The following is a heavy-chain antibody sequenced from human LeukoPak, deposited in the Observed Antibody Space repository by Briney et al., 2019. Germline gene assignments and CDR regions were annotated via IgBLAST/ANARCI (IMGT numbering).Heavy chain of an antibody. CDR1: GGTFSSYA. J-gene: IGHJ4*02. Sequence: SVKVSCKASGGTFSSYAISWVRQAPGQGLEWMGRIIPFFSIPNYAQKFQGRLTITADKSTSTAYMELSSLRSEDTAVYYCARAPSWYNSYFDYWGQGTLVTVSS. D-gene: IGHD6-13*01. V-gene: IGHV1-69*04. CDR3: ARAPSWYNSYFDY. CDR2: IIPFFSIP.